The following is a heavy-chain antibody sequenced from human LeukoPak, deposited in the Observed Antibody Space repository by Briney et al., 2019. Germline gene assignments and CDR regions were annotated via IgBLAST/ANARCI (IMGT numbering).Heavy chain of an antibody. CDR3: GAGRLWFGDLFPDF. J-gene: IGHJ4*02. Sequence: SETLSLTCNVSGGSISSYYWSWIRQPPGKGLEWIGYIYYDGGTTYTPSLKRRVTISIDTSKYQFSLNLRSVTAADTAVYYCGAGRLWFGDLFPDFWGRGTLVTVS. V-gene: IGHV4-59*08. D-gene: IGHD3-10*01. CDR2: IYYDGGT. CDR1: GGSISSYY.